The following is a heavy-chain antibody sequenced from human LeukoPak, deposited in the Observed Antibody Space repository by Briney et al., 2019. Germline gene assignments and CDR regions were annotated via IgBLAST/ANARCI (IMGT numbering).Heavy chain of an antibody. CDR3: ARACSSTSCYVRFDY. CDR1: GYTFTSYG. J-gene: IGHJ4*02. CDR2: ISAYNGNT. D-gene: IGHD2-2*01. Sequence: ASVKVSCKASGYTFTSYGISWVRQAPGLGLEWMGWISAYNGNTNYAQKLQGRVTMTTDTSTSTAYMELRSLRSDDTAVYYCARACSSTSCYVRFDYWGQGTLVTVSS. V-gene: IGHV1-18*01.